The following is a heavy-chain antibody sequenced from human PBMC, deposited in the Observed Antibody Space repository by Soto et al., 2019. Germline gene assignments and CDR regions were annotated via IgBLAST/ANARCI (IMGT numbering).Heavy chain of an antibody. CDR2: MDPNSGNT. J-gene: IGHJ6*02. D-gene: IGHD3-22*01. V-gene: IGHV1-8*01. CDR1: GYTFTSYD. Sequence: QVQLVQSGAAVKKPGASVKVSCKASGYTFTSYDIHWVRQATGQGLEWMGWMDPNSGNTGYAQKFQGRVTMTRNTSRSTAYMELSILRSEDTAVYYCARAYYDSSGYGGYCYYCMDVWGQGTTVTVSS. CDR3: ARAYYDSSGYGGYCYYCMDV.